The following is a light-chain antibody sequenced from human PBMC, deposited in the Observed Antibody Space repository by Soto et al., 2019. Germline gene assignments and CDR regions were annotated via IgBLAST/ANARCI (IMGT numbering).Light chain of an antibody. V-gene: IGKV3-11*01. CDR2: DAS. CDR1: QSVSSY. Sequence: EIVLTQSPATLSLSPGERATLSCRASQSVSSYLAWYQQKPGQAPRLLIYDASNRATGIPARFSGSGSGTDFTLTISSLAPEYFAVYYCQQRSNWLTFGGGTKVEIK. CDR3: QQRSNWLT. J-gene: IGKJ4*01.